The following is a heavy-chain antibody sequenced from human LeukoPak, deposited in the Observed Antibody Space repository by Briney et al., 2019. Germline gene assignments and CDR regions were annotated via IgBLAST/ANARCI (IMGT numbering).Heavy chain of an antibody. CDR2: IYTSGST. D-gene: IGHD6-13*01. CDR1: GGSISSYY. V-gene: IGHV4-4*07. Sequence: PSQTLSLTCTVSGGSISSYYWSWIRQPAGKGLEWIGRIYTSGSTNYNPSLKSRVTMSVDTSKNQFSLKLSSVTAADTAVYYCARDLAGTGIAAVHWFDPWGQGTLVTVSS. J-gene: IGHJ5*02. CDR3: ARDLAGTGIAAVHWFDP.